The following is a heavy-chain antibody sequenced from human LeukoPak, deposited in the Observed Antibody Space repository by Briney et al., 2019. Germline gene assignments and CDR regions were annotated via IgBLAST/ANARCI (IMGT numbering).Heavy chain of an antibody. J-gene: IGHJ4*02. CDR2: IYYSGST. CDR3: ARQCYDSSGYYVLDY. Sequence: SETLSLTCTVSGGSISSSSYYWGWIRQPPGKGLKWIGSIYYSGSTYYNPSLKSRVTISVDTSKNQFSLKLSSVTAADTAVYYCARQCYDSSGYYVLDYWGQGTLVTVSS. D-gene: IGHD3-22*01. V-gene: IGHV4-39*01. CDR1: GGSISSSSYY.